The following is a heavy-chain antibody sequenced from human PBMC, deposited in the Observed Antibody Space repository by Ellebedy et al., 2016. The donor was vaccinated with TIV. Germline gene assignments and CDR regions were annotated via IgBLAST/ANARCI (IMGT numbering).Heavy chain of an antibody. Sequence: SVKVSXXASGGTFSSYAISWVRQAPGQGLEWMGGIIPIFGTANYAQKFQGRVTITADESTSTAYMELSSLRSEDTAVYYCARDNRGGADGGGLWPTHFDYWGQGTLVTVSS. V-gene: IGHV1-69*13. CDR3: ARDNRGGADGGGLWPTHFDY. D-gene: IGHD5-18*01. CDR2: IIPIFGTA. CDR1: GGTFSSYA. J-gene: IGHJ4*02.